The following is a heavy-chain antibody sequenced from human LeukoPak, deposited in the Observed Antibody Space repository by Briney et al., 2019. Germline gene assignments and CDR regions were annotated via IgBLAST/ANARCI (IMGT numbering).Heavy chain of an antibody. CDR3: ARVMGYYYYMDV. V-gene: IGHV4-61*08. Sequence: SETLSLNCTVSGGSISSSDYYWSWIRQPPGKGLEWIGYVYHSGSTKYNPSLKSRVTLSIDTSKNQFSLNLSSVTAADTAVFYCARVMGYYYYMDVWGTGTTVTVSS. J-gene: IGHJ6*03. CDR2: VYHSGST. D-gene: IGHD1-26*01. CDR1: GGSISSSDYY.